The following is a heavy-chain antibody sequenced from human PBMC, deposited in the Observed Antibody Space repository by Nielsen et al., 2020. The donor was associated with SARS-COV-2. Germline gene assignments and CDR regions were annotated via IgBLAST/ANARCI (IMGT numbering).Heavy chain of an antibody. V-gene: IGHV1-46*01. J-gene: IGHJ6*02. CDR1: GYTFTSYY. CDR2: INPSGGST. D-gene: IGHD2-15*01. CDR3: ARMEGGYYGMDV. Sequence: ASVKASCKASGYTFTSYYMHWVRQAPGQGLEWMGIINPSGGSTSYAQKFQGRVTMTRDTSTSAVYMELSSLRSEDTAVYYCARMEGGYYGMDVWGQGTTVTVSS.